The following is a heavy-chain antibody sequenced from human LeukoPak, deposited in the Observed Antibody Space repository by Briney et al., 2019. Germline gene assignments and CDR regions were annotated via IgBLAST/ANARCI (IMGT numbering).Heavy chain of an antibody. Sequence: PSETLSLTCTVSGGSLSSYYWSWVRQPPGKGLEGIGHIYYSGSNNYNPYLKSRVTISVDTYKNQFSLKLSSVTAADTAVYYCARPSSGWADAFDIWGQGTMVTVSS. J-gene: IGHJ3*02. CDR1: GGSLSSYY. D-gene: IGHD6-19*01. V-gene: IGHV4-59*01. CDR3: ARPSSGWADAFDI. CDR2: IYYSGSN.